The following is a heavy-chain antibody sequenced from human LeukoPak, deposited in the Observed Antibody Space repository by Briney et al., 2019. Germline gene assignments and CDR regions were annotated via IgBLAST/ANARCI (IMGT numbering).Heavy chain of an antibody. D-gene: IGHD3-16*02. CDR1: GFTFSSYG. V-gene: IGHV3-30*03. CDR3: AREEYIYDYVWGSYPPSGPFDY. Sequence: PGGSLRLSCAASGFTFSSYGMHWVRQAPGKGLEGVAVISYDGSNKYYADSVKGRFTISRDNSKNTLYLQMNSLRAEDTAVYYCAREEYIYDYVWGSYPPSGPFDYWGQGTLVTVSS. J-gene: IGHJ4*02. CDR2: ISYDGSNK.